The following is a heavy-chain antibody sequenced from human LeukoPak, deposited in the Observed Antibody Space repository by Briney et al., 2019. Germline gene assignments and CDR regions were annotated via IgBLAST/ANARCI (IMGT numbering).Heavy chain of an antibody. V-gene: IGHV3-53*01. CDR3: ATSIVGLTYDEHFQH. Sequence: GGSLRLSCAASGFTVSSNYMSWVRQAPGKGLEWVSVIFNSGSTYYADSVKGRFTISRDNSKNTLYLQMNSLRAEDTAVYYCATSIVGLTYDEHFQHWGQGTLVTVSS. D-gene: IGHD1-26*01. CDR2: IFNSGST. J-gene: IGHJ1*01. CDR1: GFTVSSNY.